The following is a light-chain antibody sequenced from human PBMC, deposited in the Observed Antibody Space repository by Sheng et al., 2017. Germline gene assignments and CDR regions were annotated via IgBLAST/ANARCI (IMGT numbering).Light chain of an antibody. J-gene: IGKJ4*01. CDR1: QSVSSY. V-gene: IGKV3-11*01. CDR2: DAS. Sequence: EIVLTQSPGTLSLSPGQRATLSCRASQSVSSYLAWYQVKPGQAPRLLIYDASTRATGIPARFSGSGSGTDFTLTISSLEPDDFAVYYCQQRGKWPQVTFGGGTKVEIK. CDR3: QQRGKWPQVT.